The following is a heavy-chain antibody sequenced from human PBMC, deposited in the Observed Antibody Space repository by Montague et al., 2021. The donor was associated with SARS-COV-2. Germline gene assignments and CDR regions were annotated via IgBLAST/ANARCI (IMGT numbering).Heavy chain of an antibody. D-gene: IGHD2-15*01. CDR1: GDSMSSNNW. CDR2: IHYIVGT. V-gene: IGHV4-4*02. Sequence: SETLSLTCAVSGDSMSSNNWWTWVRQPPGKGLEWIGEIHYIVGTXYNPSFKSRVSISVDKSRNQFSLNLNSVTAADTALYYCATVVGGCRGTGCYLDFWGQGTLVTVSS. J-gene: IGHJ4*03. CDR3: ATVVGGCRGTGCYLDF.